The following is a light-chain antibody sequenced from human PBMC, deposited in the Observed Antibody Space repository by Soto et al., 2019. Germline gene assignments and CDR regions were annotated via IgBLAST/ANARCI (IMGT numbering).Light chain of an antibody. Sequence: IRMTQSPSSLSASVGDRVTITCRASQSISNYLNWYQQKPGKAPNLLIYAASRLQSGVPSRFSGSGSGTDFTLTISSLQPEDFATYYCQHSYNTPITFGQGTRLEI. J-gene: IGKJ5*01. CDR2: AAS. CDR3: QHSYNTPIT. V-gene: IGKV1-39*01. CDR1: QSISNY.